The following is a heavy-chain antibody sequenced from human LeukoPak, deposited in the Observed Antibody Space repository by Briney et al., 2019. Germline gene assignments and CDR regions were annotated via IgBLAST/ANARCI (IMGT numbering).Heavy chain of an antibody. CDR1: GFTFSSFS. V-gene: IGHV3-21*01. CDR3: ARVARGIAAAGPDY. CDR2: ISSSSSYI. Sequence: GGSLRLSCAASGFTFSSFSMNWVRQAPGKGLEWVSSISSSSSYIYYADSVKGRFTISRDNAKNSLYLQMNSLRAEDTAVYYCARVARGIAAAGPDYWGQGTLVTVSS. J-gene: IGHJ4*02. D-gene: IGHD6-13*01.